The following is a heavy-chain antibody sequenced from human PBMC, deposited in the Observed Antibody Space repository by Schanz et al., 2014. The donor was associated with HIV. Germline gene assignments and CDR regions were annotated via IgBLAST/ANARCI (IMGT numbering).Heavy chain of an antibody. CDR2: MNPMKGHT. CDR3: ARGGYYSANEVGFDH. J-gene: IGHJ4*02. CDR1: GGHFASFG. Sequence: QVQLVQSGAEVKKPGSSVKVSCKASGGHFASFGVSWVRQAPGQGLEWMGGMNPMKGHTDYAQKFQGRVTMTSDTSTSTAYMELRSLRSEDTAIYYCARGGYYSANEVGFDHWGQGTLVAVSS. V-gene: IGHV1-8*02. D-gene: IGHD4-4*01.